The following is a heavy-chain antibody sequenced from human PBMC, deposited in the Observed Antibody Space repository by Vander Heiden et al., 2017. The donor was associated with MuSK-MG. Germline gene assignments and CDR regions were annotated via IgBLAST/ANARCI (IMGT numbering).Heavy chain of an antibody. Sequence: QVQLVQSVAEVKKPGASLKVSCKASGYTVTAHFTHWVRPAPPQGLEWVGWINPNTGATTYAQKFHGRDTMTGDTSIPTAYLELRSLRSDDTAVYYCARATSSIGTAATIRLDNCGQGTLVTVSS. CDR3: ARATSSIGTAATIRLDN. V-gene: IGHV1-2*02. CDR1: GYTVTAHF. D-gene: IGHD6-13*01. CDR2: INPNTGAT. J-gene: IGHJ4*02.